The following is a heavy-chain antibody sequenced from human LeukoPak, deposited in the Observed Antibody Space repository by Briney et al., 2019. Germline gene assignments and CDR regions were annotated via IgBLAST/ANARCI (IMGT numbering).Heavy chain of an antibody. V-gene: IGHV3-23*01. Sequence: GGSLRLSCATSGFTFSTYVMSWVRQAPGKGLEWVSGISGSGDNTYYANSVKGRFTISRDNSKNTLYLQMNSLRAEDTAVYYCAKGSGYDTDFDYWGQGTLVTVSS. D-gene: IGHD3-9*01. CDR2: ISGSGDNT. CDR1: GFTFSTYV. J-gene: IGHJ4*02. CDR3: AKGSGYDTDFDY.